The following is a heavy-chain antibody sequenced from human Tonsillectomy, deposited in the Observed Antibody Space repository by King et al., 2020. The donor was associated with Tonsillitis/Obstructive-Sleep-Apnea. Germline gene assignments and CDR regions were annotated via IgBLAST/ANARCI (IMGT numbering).Heavy chain of an antibody. CDR3: ARDFRLGTTWFDP. V-gene: IGHV1-69*01. CDR2: IIPIFGQV. D-gene: IGHD1-1*01. J-gene: IGHJ5*02. CDR1: GGTLSRDT. Sequence: VQLVEAGAEVKKPGSSVKVSCQASGGTLSRDTVSVVRQAPGQGLEWMGGIIPIFGQVAYAQGFQDRVTITAVGSTNTVYMGLGSLRSEDTAVYYCARDFRLGTTWFDPWGQGTLVTVSS.